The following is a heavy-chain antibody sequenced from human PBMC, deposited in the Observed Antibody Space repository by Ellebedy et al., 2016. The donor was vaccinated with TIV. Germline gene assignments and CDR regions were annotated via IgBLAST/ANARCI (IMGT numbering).Heavy chain of an antibody. CDR3: AKDSSEWWLDP. Sequence: GGSLRLSCAASGFSFSAFWMTWVRQASGKGLEWVATIQQDGSGEYYLYSVKGRFTISRDNAKNSLFLQMKSLRAEDTAVYYCAKDSSEWWLDPWGQGTLVPVSS. CDR1: GFSFSAFW. V-gene: IGHV3-7*01. J-gene: IGHJ5*02. CDR2: IQQDGSGE. D-gene: IGHD3-3*01.